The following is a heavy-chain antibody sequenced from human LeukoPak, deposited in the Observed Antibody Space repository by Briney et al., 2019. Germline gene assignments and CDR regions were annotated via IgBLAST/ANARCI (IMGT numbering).Heavy chain of an antibody. V-gene: IGHV4-61*02. Sequence: SETLSLTCTVSGGSISSGSYYWSWIRQPAGKGLEWIGRIYTSGSTYYDPSLKSRVTISVDTSKNQFSLKLSSVTAADTAVYYCARVITMVRGVISSYYYYGMDVWGQGTTVTVSS. D-gene: IGHD3-10*01. CDR3: ARVITMVRGVISSYYYYGMDV. J-gene: IGHJ6*02. CDR2: IYTSGST. CDR1: GGSISSGSYY.